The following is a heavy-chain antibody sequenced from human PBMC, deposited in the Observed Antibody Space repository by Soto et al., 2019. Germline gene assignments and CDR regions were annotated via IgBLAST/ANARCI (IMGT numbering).Heavy chain of an antibody. CDR2: INAGNGDT. Sequence: ASVKVSCKASGDTFATYGIHWVRQAHGQRFEWMGWINAGNGDTRYAQNFQDRVSITRDTSATTVYMELSSLRSEDTATYYCATSRYCSSISCYLAFWGQGTLVTVSS. D-gene: IGHD2-2*01. CDR1: GDTFATYG. V-gene: IGHV1-3*01. J-gene: IGHJ4*02. CDR3: ATSRYCSSISCYLAF.